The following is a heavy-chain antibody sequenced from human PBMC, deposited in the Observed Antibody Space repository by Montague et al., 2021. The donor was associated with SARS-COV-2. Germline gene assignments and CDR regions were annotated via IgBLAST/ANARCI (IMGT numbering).Heavy chain of an antibody. CDR1: GFRFSNYA. D-gene: IGHD6-19*01. CDR3: AKDTLRTTVAFFDL. J-gene: IGHJ5*02. Sequence: SLRLSCAASGFRFSNYAMNWVRQAPGKGLEWVSGINGGGDGKFYTGSVKGRFTISRDNPKNTVYLQMNSLRAEDTAVYFCAKDTLRTTVAFFDLWGQGTHVTVSS. V-gene: IGHV3-23*01. CDR2: INGGGDGK.